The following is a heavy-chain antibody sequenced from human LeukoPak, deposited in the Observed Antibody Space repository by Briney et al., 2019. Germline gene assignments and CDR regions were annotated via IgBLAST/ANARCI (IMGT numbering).Heavy chain of an antibody. CDR2: TSYDGSNK. D-gene: IGHD1-1*01. Sequence: GGSLRLSCVVSGFTFNDYVVHWVRQAPGKGLDWVAVTSYDGSNKYYADSVKGRFTISRDYSKNTLYLQMNSLRAEDTAVYYCAKDRYGWKGPMDVWGQGTTVTVSS. CDR3: AKDRYGWKGPMDV. CDR1: GFTFNDYV. V-gene: IGHV3-30*18. J-gene: IGHJ6*02.